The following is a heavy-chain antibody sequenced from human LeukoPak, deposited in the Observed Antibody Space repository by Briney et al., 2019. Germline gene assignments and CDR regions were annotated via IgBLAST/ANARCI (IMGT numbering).Heavy chain of an antibody. D-gene: IGHD3-16*01. V-gene: IGHV1-46*01. J-gene: IGHJ3*02. CDR1: GYTFTSYY. Sequence: ASVKVSCKASGYTFTSYYMHWVRQAPGQGLEWMGIINPSGGSTSYAQKFQGRVTMTRDMSTSTVYMELSSLRSEDTAVYYCARVLFVGVPTDAFDIWGQGTMVTVSS. CDR3: ARVLFVGVPTDAFDI. CDR2: INPSGGST.